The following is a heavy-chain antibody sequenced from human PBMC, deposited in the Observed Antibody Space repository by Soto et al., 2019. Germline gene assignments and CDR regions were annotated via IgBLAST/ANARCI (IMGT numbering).Heavy chain of an antibody. Sequence: PVKVSCKGSGYTFTGYYMHWVRQAPGQGLEWMGWINPNSGGTNYAQKFQGWVTMTRDTSISTAYMELSRLRSDDTAVYYCARDRGDRSSFFDYWGQGTLVTVSS. J-gene: IGHJ4*02. D-gene: IGHD6-13*01. CDR3: ARDRGDRSSFFDY. V-gene: IGHV1-2*04. CDR2: INPNSGGT. CDR1: GYTFTGYY.